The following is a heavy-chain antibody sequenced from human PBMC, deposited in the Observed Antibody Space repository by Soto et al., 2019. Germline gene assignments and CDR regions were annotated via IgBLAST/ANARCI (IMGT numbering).Heavy chain of an antibody. CDR1: GVAFRRYA. CDR2: SSGRGEVT. CDR3: GTAGYIVVGQPLCFER. Sequence: GGALRLSCAAFGVAFRRYAMGRVSQAPGKGLEWSSGSSGRGEVTRYTNTVKGLLIISRNCSNNTLSLQMNSLRADDTAMYNCGTAGYIVVGQPLCFERGGQETQVNVTT. D-gene: IGHD2-21*01. V-gene: IGHV3-23*01. J-gene: IGHJ4*02.